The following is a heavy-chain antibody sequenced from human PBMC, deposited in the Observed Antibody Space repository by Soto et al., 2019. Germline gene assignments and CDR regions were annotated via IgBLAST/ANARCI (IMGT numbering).Heavy chain of an antibody. CDR1: GFTFSSYA. D-gene: IGHD3-3*01. V-gene: IGHV3-23*01. Sequence: GGSLRLSCAASGFTFSSYAMSWVRQAPGKGLEWVSAISGSGGSTYYADSVKGRFTISRDNSKNTLYLQMNSLRAEDTAVYYCAKGSKDFWSGYYQGNWFDSRGQGTLVTVSS. CDR3: AKGSKDFWSGYYQGNWFDS. CDR2: ISGSGGST. J-gene: IGHJ5*01.